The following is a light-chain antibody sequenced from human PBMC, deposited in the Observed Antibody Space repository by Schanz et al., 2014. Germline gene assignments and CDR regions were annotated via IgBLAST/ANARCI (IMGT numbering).Light chain of an antibody. CDR3: QRYGTSPPLT. J-gene: IGKJ4*01. CDR1: QSVASN. V-gene: IGKV3-15*01. Sequence: EIVMTQSPATLSVSPGERATLSCRASQSVASNLAWYQQKPGQAPRLLIYGASTRATGIPARFSGSGSGTDFTLPISRLEPEDFAVYYCQRYGTSPPLTFGGGTKIDIK. CDR2: GAS.